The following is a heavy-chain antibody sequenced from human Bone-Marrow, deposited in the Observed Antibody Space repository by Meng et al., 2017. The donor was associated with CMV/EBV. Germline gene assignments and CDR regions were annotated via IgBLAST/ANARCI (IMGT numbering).Heavy chain of an antibody. CDR3: ARLRGYSGYVDY. CDR1: GGSISSSSYY. J-gene: IGHJ4*02. D-gene: IGHD5-12*01. Sequence: SETLSLTCTVSGGSISSSSYYWGWIRQPPGKGLEWIGSIYYSGSTYYNPSLKSRVTISVDTSKNQFSLKLSSVTAADTAMYYCARLRGYSGYVDYWGQGTLVTVSS. V-gene: IGHV4-39*01. CDR2: IYYSGST.